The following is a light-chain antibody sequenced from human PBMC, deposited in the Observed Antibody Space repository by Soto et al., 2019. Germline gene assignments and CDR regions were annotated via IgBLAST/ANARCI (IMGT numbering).Light chain of an antibody. CDR1: QSVSSNS. Sequence: EIVLTQSPGTLSLSPGERATLSCRASQSVSSNSLAWYHQKPGQPPRLLMYGASSRATGIPARFSGSGSGTDFTLSISRVEPEDFAVYYCQQYDKWPRTFGQGTKVDIK. V-gene: IGKV3-20*01. CDR3: QQYDKWPRT. CDR2: GAS. J-gene: IGKJ1*01.